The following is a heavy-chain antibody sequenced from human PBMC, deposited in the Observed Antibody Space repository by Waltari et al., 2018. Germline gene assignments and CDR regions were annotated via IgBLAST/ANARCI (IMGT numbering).Heavy chain of an antibody. CDR1: GYTFTSYD. CDR2: MNPNGGNT. V-gene: IGHV1-8*01. J-gene: IGHJ4*02. Sequence: QVQLVQSGAEVKKPGASVKVSCKASGYTFTSYDINWVRQATGQGLEWMGWMNPNGGNTGYAQMFQGRVTMTRHTSISTAYMEVNSLTSEDTAVYYCARVSSAPYRSAWHFDYWGQGTLVTVSS. D-gene: IGHD6-19*01. CDR3: ARVSSAPYRSAWHFDY.